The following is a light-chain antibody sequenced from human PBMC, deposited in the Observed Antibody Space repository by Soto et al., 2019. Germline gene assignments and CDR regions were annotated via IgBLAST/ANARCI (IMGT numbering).Light chain of an antibody. V-gene: IGKV3-15*01. J-gene: IGKJ5*01. CDR1: QSVSSN. CDR3: QQYNNWPLSIT. CDR2: GAS. Sequence: EIVMTQSPATLSVSPGERATLSCRASQSVSSNLAWYQQKPGQAPRLLIYGASTRATGIPARFSGSGSGTEFTLTISSLQSEDFAVYYCQQYNNWPLSITFDQGTGLEIK.